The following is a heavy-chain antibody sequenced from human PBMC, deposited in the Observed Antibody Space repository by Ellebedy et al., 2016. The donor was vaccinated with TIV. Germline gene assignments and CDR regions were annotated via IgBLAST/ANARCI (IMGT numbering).Heavy chain of an antibody. D-gene: IGHD4-23*01. V-gene: IGHV5-51*01. CDR1: GYSFTTYW. CDR3: ARHERRFYRDNSNFENDAFDV. Sequence: GGSLRLSCKGSGYSFTTYWIAWVRQMPGKGLEWMGAIYPGDSETRYSPSFQGQVTISADKSFSTAYVQWSSLKASDTAMYYCARHERRFYRDNSNFENDAFDVWGQGTLVTVSS. J-gene: IGHJ3*01. CDR2: IYPGDSET.